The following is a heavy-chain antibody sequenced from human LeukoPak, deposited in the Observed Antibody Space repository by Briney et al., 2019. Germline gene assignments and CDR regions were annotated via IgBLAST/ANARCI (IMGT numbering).Heavy chain of an antibody. CDR3: ARDPVGATADPAFDI. D-gene: IGHD1-26*01. Sequence: GASVKVSCKASGYTFTSYGISWVRQAPGQGLEWMGWISAYNGNTNYAQKLQGRVTMTTDTSTSTAYMELRSLRSDDTAVYYCARDPVGATADPAFDIWGQGTMVTVSS. J-gene: IGHJ3*02. CDR1: GYTFTSYG. CDR2: ISAYNGNT. V-gene: IGHV1-18*01.